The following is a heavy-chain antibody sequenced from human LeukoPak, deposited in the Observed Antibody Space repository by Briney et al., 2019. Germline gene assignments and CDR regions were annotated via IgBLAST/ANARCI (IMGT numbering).Heavy chain of an antibody. Sequence: GASVKVSCKASGYTFTGYYMHWARQAPGQGLEWMGWINPNSGGTNYAQKFRGRVTMTRDTSISTAYMELSRLRSDDTAVYYCARELEVVAATDPYYYYGMDVWGQGTTVTVSS. CDR2: INPNSGGT. J-gene: IGHJ6*02. CDR3: ARELEVVAATDPYYYYGMDV. CDR1: GYTFTGYY. V-gene: IGHV1-2*02. D-gene: IGHD2-15*01.